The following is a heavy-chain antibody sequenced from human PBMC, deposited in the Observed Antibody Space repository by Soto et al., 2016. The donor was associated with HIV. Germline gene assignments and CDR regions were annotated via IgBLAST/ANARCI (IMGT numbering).Heavy chain of an antibody. D-gene: IGHD4-17*01. CDR2: IKSKTDGGTT. Sequence: EVQLVESGGGLVKPGGSLRLSCAASGFTFSNAWMSWVRQAPGKGLEWVGRIKSKTDGGTTDYAAPVKGRFTISRDDSKNTLYLQMNSLKTEDTAVYYCTTPPGLRIYYYYYYGMDVWGQGTTVTVSS. V-gene: IGHV3-15*01. CDR1: GFTFSNAW. J-gene: IGHJ6*02. CDR3: TTPPGLRIYYYYYYGMDV.